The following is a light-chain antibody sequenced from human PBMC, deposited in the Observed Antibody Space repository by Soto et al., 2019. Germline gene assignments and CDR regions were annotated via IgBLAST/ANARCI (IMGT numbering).Light chain of an antibody. V-gene: IGKV3-20*01. Sequence: EIVLTQCPGTLSLSPGKRATLSCRASQSVSNNYLAWYQQKPGQAPRFLMYGASSRATGTPDRFSGSGSGTDFTLTISRLEPEDYAVYYCQQYGSSPVSFGPGTKVDIK. CDR2: GAS. J-gene: IGKJ3*01. CDR1: QSVSNNY. CDR3: QQYGSSPVS.